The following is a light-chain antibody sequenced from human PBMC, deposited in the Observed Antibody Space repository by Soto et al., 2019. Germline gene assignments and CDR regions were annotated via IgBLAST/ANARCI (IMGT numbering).Light chain of an antibody. CDR1: SSDVGGYNY. CDR2: EVT. J-gene: IGLJ2*01. V-gene: IGLV2-14*01. CDR3: SSYTSSRTVL. Sequence: QSVLTQPASVSGSLGQSIIISCTGTSSDVGGYNYVSWYQQHPGKDPKVVIFEVTKRPSGVSSRFSGSKSGNTASLTVSGLQAEDEGDDYCSSYTSSRTVLFGGGTKVTVL.